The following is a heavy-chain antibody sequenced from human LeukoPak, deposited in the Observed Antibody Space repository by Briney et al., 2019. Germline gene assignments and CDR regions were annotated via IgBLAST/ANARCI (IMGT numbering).Heavy chain of an antibody. CDR2: IYYRPTT. J-gene: IGHJ4*02. CDR1: GASIGSSLYF. CDR3: ARGRNWNFQAYFDY. Sequence: SETLSLTCTVSGASIGSSLYFWGWFRQPPGKGLEWIGSIYYRPTTYYNPSLKSRGTISLDTSNNQFSLKLTSVIAADTAFYYCARGRNWNFQAYFDYWGRGSLVSVSS. D-gene: IGHD1-1*01. V-gene: IGHV4-39*07.